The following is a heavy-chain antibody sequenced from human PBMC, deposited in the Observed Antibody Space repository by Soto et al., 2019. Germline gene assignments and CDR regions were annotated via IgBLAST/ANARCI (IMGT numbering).Heavy chain of an antibody. D-gene: IGHD6-19*01. CDR1: GYSFTNFW. Sequence: GESLKISCKVSGYSFTNFWIGWVRQMPGQGLEWMGVIFPGDSETRYSPSFEGQVTISVDKSIATAYLQWSSLKASDSAMYYCARSYSSAWFGAEFDHWGQRTLVTVSS. V-gene: IGHV5-51*01. CDR3: ARSYSSAWFGAEFDH. CDR2: IFPGDSET. J-gene: IGHJ4*02.